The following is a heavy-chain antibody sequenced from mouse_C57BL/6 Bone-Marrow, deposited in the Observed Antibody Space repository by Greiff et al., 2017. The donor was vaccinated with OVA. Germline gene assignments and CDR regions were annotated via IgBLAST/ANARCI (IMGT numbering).Heavy chain of an antibody. D-gene: IGHD1-1*01. CDR1: GYAFTNYL. Sequence: QVQLQQSGAELVRPGTSVKVSCKASGYAFTNYLIEWVKQRPGQGLEWIGVINPGSGGTNYNEKFKGKATLTADKSSSTAYMQLSSLTSEDSAVYFGARHSYYYGSSLGYWGQGTTLTVSS. V-gene: IGHV1-54*01. CDR2: INPGSGGT. CDR3: ARHSYYYGSSLGY. J-gene: IGHJ2*01.